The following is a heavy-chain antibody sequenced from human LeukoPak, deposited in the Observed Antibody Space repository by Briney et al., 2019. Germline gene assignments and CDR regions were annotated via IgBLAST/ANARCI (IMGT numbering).Heavy chain of an antibody. Sequence: AGGSLRLSCAASGFTVSSNYMSWVRQAPGKGLEWVSVIYSGDSTDYADSVKGRFTISRDNSKNTLCLQMNSLRAEDTAVYYCARVSVDIVATRFFDYWGQGTLVTVSS. J-gene: IGHJ4*02. CDR2: IYSGDST. V-gene: IGHV3-53*01. D-gene: IGHD5-12*01. CDR1: GFTVSSNY. CDR3: ARVSVDIVATRFFDY.